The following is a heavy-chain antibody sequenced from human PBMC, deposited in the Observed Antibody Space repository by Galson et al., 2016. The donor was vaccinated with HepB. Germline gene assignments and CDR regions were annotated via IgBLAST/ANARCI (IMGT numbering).Heavy chain of an antibody. V-gene: IGHV4-61*03. Sequence: SETLSLTCTVSGDSVNSGSYFWSWIRQPPGKELEWIGCVYFSGTTHYNPSLKSRITMSVDTSKNLFSLNLSSMTTADTAVYYCARTPVGSVVSGGNPTYFDYWGQGTLVTVSS. J-gene: IGHJ4*02. CDR1: GDSVNSGSYF. CDR3: ARTPVGSVVSGGNPTYFDY. CDR2: VYFSGTT. D-gene: IGHD4-23*01.